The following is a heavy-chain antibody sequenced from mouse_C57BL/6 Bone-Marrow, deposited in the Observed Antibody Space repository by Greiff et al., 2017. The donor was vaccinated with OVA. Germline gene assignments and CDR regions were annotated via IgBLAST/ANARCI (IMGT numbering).Heavy chain of an antibody. CDR3: ASGDGFAY. Sequence: QVQLQQSGAELVRPGTSVKVSCKASGYAFTNYLIEWVKQRPGQGLEWIGVIYPGSGGTNYNEKFKGKATLTADKSSSTAYMQLSSLTSEDSAVYFCASGDGFAYWGQGTLVTVSA. CDR1: GYAFTNYL. J-gene: IGHJ3*01. CDR2: IYPGSGGT. D-gene: IGHD3-3*01. V-gene: IGHV1-54*01.